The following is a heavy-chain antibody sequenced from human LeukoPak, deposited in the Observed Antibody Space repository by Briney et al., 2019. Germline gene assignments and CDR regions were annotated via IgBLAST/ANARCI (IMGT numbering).Heavy chain of an antibody. Sequence: SVKVSCKASGGTFSSYAISWVRQAPGQGLEWMEGIIPIFGTANYAQKFQGRVTITADESTSTAYMELSSLRSEDTAVYYCARDHFGGLTVTPGVWYFDYWGQGTLVTVSS. V-gene: IGHV1-69*13. CDR2: IIPIFGTA. CDR3: ARDHFGGLTVTPGVWYFDY. CDR1: GGTFSSYA. J-gene: IGHJ4*02. D-gene: IGHD4-11*01.